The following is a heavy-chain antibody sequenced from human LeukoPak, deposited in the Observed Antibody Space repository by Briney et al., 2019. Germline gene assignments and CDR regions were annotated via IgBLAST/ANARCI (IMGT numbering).Heavy chain of an antibody. Sequence: GGSLRLSCAASGFVFSDYYMHWVHQAPGKGLVWVSHINGDGSNVNYADSVKGRFTISRDNAKNTLYLQMNSLRVEDTALYYCGRGKSPAAVDDWGQGTLVTVPS. D-gene: IGHD2-2*01. CDR1: GFVFSDYY. CDR3: GRGKSPAAVDD. CDR2: INGDGSNV. V-gene: IGHV3-74*01. J-gene: IGHJ4*02.